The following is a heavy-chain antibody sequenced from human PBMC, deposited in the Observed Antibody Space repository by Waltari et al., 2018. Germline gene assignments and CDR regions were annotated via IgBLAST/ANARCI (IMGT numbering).Heavy chain of an antibody. J-gene: IGHJ4*01. Sequence: QVQLVQSGAEVRKPGASVKVSCKASGYIFTNYGISWARQAPGQGLEWMGWTTAYNGNTNYAQKFQGRVTMTTDESTSTAYLELRSLRSDDTAVYYCARDFLFHYDSSGQAFEFWGQGTLITVSS. CDR2: TTAYNGNT. CDR3: ARDFLFHYDSSGQAFEF. CDR1: GYIFTNYG. D-gene: IGHD3-22*01. V-gene: IGHV1-18*01.